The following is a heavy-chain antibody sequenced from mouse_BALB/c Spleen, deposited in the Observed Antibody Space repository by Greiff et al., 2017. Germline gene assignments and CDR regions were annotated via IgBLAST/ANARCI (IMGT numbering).Heavy chain of an antibody. Sequence: DVKLVESGGGLVQPGGSRKLSCAASGFTFSSFGMHWVRQAPEKGLEWVAYISSGSSTIYYADTVKGRFTISRDNPKNTLFLQMTSLRSEDTAMYYCARPYYGNYEGFAYWGQGTLVTVSA. CDR3: ARPYYGNYEGFAY. CDR2: ISSGSSTI. V-gene: IGHV5-17*02. CDR1: GFTFSSFG. J-gene: IGHJ3*01. D-gene: IGHD2-1*01.